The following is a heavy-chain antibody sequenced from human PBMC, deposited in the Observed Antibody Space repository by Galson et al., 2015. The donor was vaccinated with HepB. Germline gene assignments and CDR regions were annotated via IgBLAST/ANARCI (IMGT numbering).Heavy chain of an antibody. V-gene: IGHV1-2*02. CDR1: GYTFTGYY. CDR2: INPNSGGT. CDR3: ARASSVAMIIVVTDFDY. D-gene: IGHD3-22*01. J-gene: IGHJ4*02. Sequence: VKVSCKASGYTFTGYYMHWVRQAPGQGLEWMGWINPNSGGTNYAQKFQGRVTMTRDTSISTAYMELSRLRSDDTAVYYCARASSVAMIIVVTDFDYWGQGTLVTVSS.